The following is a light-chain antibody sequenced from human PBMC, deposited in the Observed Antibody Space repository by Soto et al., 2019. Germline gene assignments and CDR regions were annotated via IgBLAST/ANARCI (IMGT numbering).Light chain of an antibody. CDR3: GAWGGGLSAVA. J-gene: IGLJ2*01. Sequence: QSVLTQPPSVSAARGQTVTISCSGTSSNIGNNFVSWYQQLPGTAPKLLIYDDNVRPSGVPDRFSGSKSGTSATLGITGLQTGDEADYYCGAWGGGLSAVAFGGGTKLTVL. V-gene: IGLV1-51*01. CDR1: SSNIGNNF. CDR2: DDN.